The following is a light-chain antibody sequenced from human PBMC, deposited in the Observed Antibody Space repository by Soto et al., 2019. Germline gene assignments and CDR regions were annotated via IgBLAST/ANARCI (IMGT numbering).Light chain of an antibody. CDR1: QSIANY. J-gene: IGKJ5*01. Sequence: DIQMTQSPSSLSASAGDRVTITCRASQSIANYLNWYQQKPGKAPKLLIYDASNLETGVPSRFSGSGAGTDFTFTISSLQPEDFATYYCQQFNNYPITFGQGTRLEIK. CDR2: DAS. CDR3: QQFNNYPIT. V-gene: IGKV1-33*01.